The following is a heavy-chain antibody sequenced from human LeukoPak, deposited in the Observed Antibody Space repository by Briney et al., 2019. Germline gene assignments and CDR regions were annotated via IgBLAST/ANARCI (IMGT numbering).Heavy chain of an antibody. CDR1: GFTFSSYA. CDR3: VREEGSD. CDR2: ISYDGSNK. Sequence: PGGSLRLSCAASGFTFSSYAMHWVRQAQGRGLEWVAVISYDGSNKYYADSVKGRFTISRDNSKNTLYLQMNSLRAEDTAVYYCVREEGSDWGQGTLVTVSS. J-gene: IGHJ4*02. V-gene: IGHV3-30*01.